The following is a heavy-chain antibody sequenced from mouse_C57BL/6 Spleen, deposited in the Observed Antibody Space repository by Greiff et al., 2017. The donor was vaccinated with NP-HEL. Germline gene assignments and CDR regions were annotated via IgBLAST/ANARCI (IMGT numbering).Heavy chain of an antibody. CDR2: SRNKANDYTT. CDR3: ARDLYDYDTGFAY. Sequence: EVKVVESGGGLVQSGRSLRLSCATSGFTFSDFYMEWVRQAPGKGLEWIAASRNKANDYTTEYSASVKGRFIVSRDTSQSILYLQMNALRAEDTAIYYCARDLYDYDTGFAYWGQGTLVTVSA. CDR1: GFTFSDFY. J-gene: IGHJ3*01. V-gene: IGHV7-1*01. D-gene: IGHD2-4*01.